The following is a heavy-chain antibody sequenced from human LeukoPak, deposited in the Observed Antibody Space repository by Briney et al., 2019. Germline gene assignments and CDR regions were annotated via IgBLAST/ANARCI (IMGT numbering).Heavy chain of an antibody. V-gene: IGHV3-30*02. CDR3: AKDLMRDRWFGES. CDR2: IRFEGTEK. J-gene: IGHJ5*02. D-gene: IGHD3-10*01. Sequence: GGSLRLSCAASGFTFSYYGMHWVRQAPGKGLEWVAFIRFEGTEKFYADSVKGRFTISRDNSKNRLYLEMNSLRVEDTAVYYCAKDLMRDRWFGESWGQGTLVTVSS. CDR1: GFTFSYYG.